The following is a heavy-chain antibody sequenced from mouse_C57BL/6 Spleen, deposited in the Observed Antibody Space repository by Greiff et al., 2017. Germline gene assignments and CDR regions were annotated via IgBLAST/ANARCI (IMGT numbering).Heavy chain of an antibody. J-gene: IGHJ2*01. CDR3: TALYYYGPYFDY. Sequence: EVKLVESGGGLVQPGGSMKLSCVASGFTFSNYWMNWVRQSPEKGLEWVAQIRLKSDNYATHYAESVKGRFTISRDDSKSSVYLQMNNLRAEDTGIYYCTALYYYGPYFDYWGQGTTLTVSS. V-gene: IGHV6-3*01. D-gene: IGHD1-1*01. CDR2: IRLKSDNYAT. CDR1: GFTFSNYW.